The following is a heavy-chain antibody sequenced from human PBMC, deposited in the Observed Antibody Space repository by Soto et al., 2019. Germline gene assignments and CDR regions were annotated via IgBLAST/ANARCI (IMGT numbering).Heavy chain of an antibody. D-gene: IGHD6-13*01. CDR2: ITPIFGTA. V-gene: IGHV1-69*13. Sequence: ASVKVSCKASGGTFSSYAISWVRQAPGQGLEWMGGITPIFGTANYAQKFQGRVTITADESTSTAYMELSSLRSEDTAVYYCARTPGIAAARNPYYFDYWGQGTLVTVSS. CDR1: GGTFSSYA. J-gene: IGHJ4*02. CDR3: ARTPGIAAARNPYYFDY.